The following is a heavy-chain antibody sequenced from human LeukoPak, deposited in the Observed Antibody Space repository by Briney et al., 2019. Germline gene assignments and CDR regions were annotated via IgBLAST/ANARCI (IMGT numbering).Heavy chain of an antibody. Sequence: GSLRLSCAASGFTVGNSYMSWVRQAPGKGLEWVSVIYTGSLSYYTDSVKGRFTISRDKSNNTLYLQMNSLRDEDTAVYYCAREGGLTEGGFDYWGQGTLVTVS. CDR1: GFTVGNSY. J-gene: IGHJ4*02. D-gene: IGHD1-14*01. CDR2: IYTGSLS. CDR3: AREGGLTEGGFDY. V-gene: IGHV3-53*01.